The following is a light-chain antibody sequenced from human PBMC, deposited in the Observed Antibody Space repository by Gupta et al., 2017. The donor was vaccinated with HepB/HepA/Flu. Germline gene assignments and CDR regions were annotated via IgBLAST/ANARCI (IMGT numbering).Light chain of an antibody. J-gene: IGKJ1*01. CDR3: QQYKNYPWT. CDR2: KTS. V-gene: IGKV1-5*03. Sequence: IQLTEPPSTLSASVGDRVTITCRASQNTGYWLAWFQQKPGKAPNLLISKTSTLESGVPSRFSGSGSGTEFTLTISSLQPDDFATYYCQQYKNYPWTFGQGTKVEIK. CDR1: QNTGYW.